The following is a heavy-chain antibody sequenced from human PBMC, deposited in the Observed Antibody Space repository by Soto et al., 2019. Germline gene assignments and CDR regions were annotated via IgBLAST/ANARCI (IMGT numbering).Heavy chain of an antibody. J-gene: IGHJ6*02. CDR3: TRGGASMGGMDV. D-gene: IGHD1-26*01. Sequence: QVQLVESGGGVVQPGRSLRLSCEGSGFSFSSYGMHWVRQAPGKGLEWVAVISYDGSDKKYEDSVKGRLTISRDNSKNILYLQMNNVRAEDTAVYYCTRGGASMGGMDVWGQGTTVTVTS. CDR2: ISYDGSDK. CDR1: GFSFSSYG. V-gene: IGHV3-30*03.